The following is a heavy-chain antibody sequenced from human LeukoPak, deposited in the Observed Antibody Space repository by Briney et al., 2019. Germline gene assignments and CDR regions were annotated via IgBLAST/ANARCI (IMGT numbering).Heavy chain of an antibody. CDR2: IDPNGKTS. J-gene: IGHJ5*02. CDR3: AAQTTLTGAYDP. V-gene: IGHV3-64*01. Sequence: GGSLRLSCAASGFTFSTCVMPWVRQAPGMGLEYVSSIDPNGKTSYYANSVKGRFTISRDNSNNMLYLQMGSLTTEDMAVYYCAAQTTLTGAYDPWGQGTLVTVSS. CDR1: GFTFSTCV. D-gene: IGHD1-20*01.